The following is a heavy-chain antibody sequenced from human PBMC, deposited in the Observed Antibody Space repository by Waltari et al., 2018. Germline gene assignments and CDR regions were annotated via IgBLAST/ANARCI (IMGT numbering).Heavy chain of an antibody. CDR2: INHSGST. CDR1: GGSFRGYY. D-gene: IGHD6-19*01. V-gene: IGHV4-34*01. J-gene: IGHJ6*02. CDR3: ARAVRIAVAGYYYYYGMDV. Sequence: QVQLQQWGAGLLKPSETLSLTCAVYGGSFRGYYWSWIRQPPGKGLEWIGEINHSGSTNYNPSLKSRVTISVDTSKNQFSLKLSSVTAADTAVYYCARAVRIAVAGYYYYYGMDVWGQGTTVTVSS.